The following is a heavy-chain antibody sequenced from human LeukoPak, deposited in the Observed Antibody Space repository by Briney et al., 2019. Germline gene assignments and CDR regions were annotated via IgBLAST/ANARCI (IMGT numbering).Heavy chain of an antibody. J-gene: IGHJ4*02. D-gene: IGHD3-22*01. CDR3: AKVRLGSYYYDSSGYYPFDY. Sequence: PGGSLRLSCAASGFTFSSNAMSWVRQAPGKGLEWVSSISGSGGSTYYADSVKGRFTISRDNSKNTLYLQMNSLRAEDTAVYYCAKVRLGSYYYDSSGYYPFDYWGQGTLVTVSS. CDR2: ISGSGGST. CDR1: GFTFSSNA. V-gene: IGHV3-23*01.